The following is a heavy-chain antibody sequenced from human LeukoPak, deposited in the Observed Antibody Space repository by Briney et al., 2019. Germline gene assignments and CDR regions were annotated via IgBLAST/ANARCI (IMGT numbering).Heavy chain of an antibody. V-gene: IGHV4-59*01. CDR1: GGSFSGYY. J-gene: IGHJ4*02. CDR2: IYYSGST. D-gene: IGHD6-19*01. Sequence: PSETLSLTCAVYGGSFSGYYWSWIRQPPGKGLEWIGYIYYSGSTNYNPSLKSRVTISVDTSKNQFSLKLSSVTAADTAVYYCARSQSSGWGFDYWGQGTLVTVSS. CDR3: ARSQSSGWGFDY.